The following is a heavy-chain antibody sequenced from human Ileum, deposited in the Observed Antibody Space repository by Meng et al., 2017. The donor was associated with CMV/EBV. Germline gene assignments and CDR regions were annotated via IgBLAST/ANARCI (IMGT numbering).Heavy chain of an antibody. J-gene: IGHJ4*02. D-gene: IGHD3-22*01. CDR2: TYYRSKWYN. CDR1: GDSVSSNSVT. V-gene: IGHV6-1*01. Sequence: QVLPQQPGPGLVKPSQTLSLTCAISGDSVSSNSVTWNWIRQSPSRGLEWLGRTYYRSKWYNDYAVSVKSRITINPDTSKNQFSLQLNSMTPEDTAVYYCTRAYYYDSSGYYDYWGQGTLVTVSS. CDR3: TRAYYYDSSGYYDY.